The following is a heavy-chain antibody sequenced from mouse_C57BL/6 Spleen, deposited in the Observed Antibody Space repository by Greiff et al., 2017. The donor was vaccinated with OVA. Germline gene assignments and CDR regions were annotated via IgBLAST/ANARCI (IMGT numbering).Heavy chain of an antibody. D-gene: IGHD1-1*01. Sequence: QVQLQQPGAELVRPGSSVKLSCKASGYTFTSYWMDWVKQRPGQGLEWIGNIYPSDSETHYNQKFKDKATLTVDKSSSTAYMQLSSLTSEDSAVYYGARLGYYGSENYYAMDYWGQGTSVTVSS. CDR3: ARLGYYGSENYYAMDY. CDR1: GYTFTSYW. CDR2: IYPSDSET. V-gene: IGHV1-61*01. J-gene: IGHJ4*01.